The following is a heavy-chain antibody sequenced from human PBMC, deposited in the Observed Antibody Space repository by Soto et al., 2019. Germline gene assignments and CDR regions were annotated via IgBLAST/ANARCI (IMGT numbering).Heavy chain of an antibody. CDR2: IYHTGST. Sequence: QPQLKESGSDLVKPSQTLSLTCAVSGGSIRRGGFSWIWFRQPPGQGLAWIGYIYHTGSTYYNPSLKARVIMSVDMTRNNFSLNRKSVTAAYTAGYYCARSLKGYCVSTSCVPSLHELYFWGQGTLVTVSS. J-gene: IGHJ4*02. D-gene: IGHD2-2*01. V-gene: IGHV4-30-2*01. CDR1: GGSIRRGGFS. CDR3: ARSLKGYCVSTSCVPSLHELYF.